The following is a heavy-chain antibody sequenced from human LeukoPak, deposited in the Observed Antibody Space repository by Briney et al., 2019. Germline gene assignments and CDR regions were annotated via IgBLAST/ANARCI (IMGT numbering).Heavy chain of an antibody. CDR2: ISYDGSNK. Sequence: GRSLSLSCAASGLTLSSYAMHWVRQPPGKGLEWVAVISYDGSNKYYADSVKGPFTISRDNSKNTLYLQMSSLRAEDTAVYYCARDGDHRAFDSWGEGTMVTVSS. V-gene: IGHV3-30-3*01. J-gene: IGHJ3*02. CDR3: ARDGDHRAFDS. CDR1: GLTLSSYA. D-gene: IGHD7-27*01.